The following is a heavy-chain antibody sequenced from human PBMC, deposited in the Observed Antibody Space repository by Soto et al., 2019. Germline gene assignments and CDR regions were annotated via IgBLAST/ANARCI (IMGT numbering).Heavy chain of an antibody. CDR2: IYYSGST. D-gene: IGHD6-19*01. V-gene: IGHV4-39*01. CDR1: GGSISSSSYY. CDR3: ASGAVAGAFYYYYFSGVDV. J-gene: IGHJ6*02. Sequence: PSETLSLTCTVSGGSISSSSYYWGWIRQPPGKGLEWIGSIYYSGSTYYNPSLKSRVTISVDTSKNQFSLKLSSVTAADTAVYYCASGAVAGAFYYYYFSGVDVWGQGTRVTVSS.